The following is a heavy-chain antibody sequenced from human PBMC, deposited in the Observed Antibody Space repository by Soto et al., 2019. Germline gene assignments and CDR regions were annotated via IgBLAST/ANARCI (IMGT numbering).Heavy chain of an antibody. V-gene: IGHV3-23*01. Sequence: GRSLRLSCAASGFTFSSYAMSWVRQAPGKGLEWISSVSGSGGSTYYADSVKGRFTISRDNSKDTLYLQMNNLRAEDTAVYYCAKPPDYNWNDYWGQGNLVTVXX. J-gene: IGHJ4*02. D-gene: IGHD1-20*01. CDR2: VSGSGGST. CDR3: AKPPDYNWNDY. CDR1: GFTFSSYA.